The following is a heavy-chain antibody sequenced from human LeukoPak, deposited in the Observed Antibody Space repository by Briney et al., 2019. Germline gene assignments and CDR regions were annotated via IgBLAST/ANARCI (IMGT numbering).Heavy chain of an antibody. Sequence: PGGSLRLSCTASGFTFSDYYMPWIRQAPGKGLEWISYMSSSGDTIYYADSVKGRFTISRDNAKNSLYLQMNSLRAEDMAVYYCARDSLERRYWFDPWGQGTLVTVSS. J-gene: IGHJ5*02. CDR3: ARDSLERRYWFDP. CDR2: MSSSGDTI. V-gene: IGHV3-11*04. D-gene: IGHD1-1*01. CDR1: GFTFSDYY.